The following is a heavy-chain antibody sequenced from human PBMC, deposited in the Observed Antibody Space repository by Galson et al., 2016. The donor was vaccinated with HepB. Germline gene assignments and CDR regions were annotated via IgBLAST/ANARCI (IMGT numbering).Heavy chain of an antibody. V-gene: IGHV3-21*01. D-gene: IGHD3-16*01. CDR1: GFTFSSYS. Sequence: SLRLSCAASGFTFSSYSMNWVRQTPGKGLEWVSSISSSSSYIYYADSVKGRFTISRDNAKNSLYLQMNSLRAEDTAVYYCARVWGGGLDYWGQGTLVTVSP. CDR3: ARVWGGGLDY. CDR2: ISSSSSYI. J-gene: IGHJ4*02.